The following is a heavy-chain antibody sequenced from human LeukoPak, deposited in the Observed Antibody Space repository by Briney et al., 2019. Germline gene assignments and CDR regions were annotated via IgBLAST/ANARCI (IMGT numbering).Heavy chain of an antibody. CDR1: GFPFSSYA. J-gene: IGHJ4*02. CDR2: ISDSFRTT. D-gene: IGHD4-17*01. Sequence: GGSLRLSRAASGFPFSSYAMSWVREPPGKGLEGGSTISDSFRTTDDADSVKGRFTISRDNSKNTLYLQMNTLRAEDTAVYYCAKRHGDYFDYWGQGTLVTVSS. V-gene: IGHV3-23*01. CDR3: AKRHGDYFDY.